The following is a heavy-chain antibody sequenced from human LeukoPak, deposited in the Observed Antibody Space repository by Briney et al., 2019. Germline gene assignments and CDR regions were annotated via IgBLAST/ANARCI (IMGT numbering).Heavy chain of an antibody. CDR1: GFTFSSSG. V-gene: IGHV3-30*18. D-gene: IGHD6-19*01. J-gene: IGHJ4*02. CDR2: ISYDGSNE. Sequence: GGSLRPSWAPAGFTFSSSGMQWVRQAPGKGLGWVAFISYDGSNEYYTDSVKGRFTISRDDSKNTLYLQMNSLRAEDTAVYYCAKQRSGGSGWCMAYWGQGTLVTVSS. CDR3: AKQRSGGSGWCMAY.